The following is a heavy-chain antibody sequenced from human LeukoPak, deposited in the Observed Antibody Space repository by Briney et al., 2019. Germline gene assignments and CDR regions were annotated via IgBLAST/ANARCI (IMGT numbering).Heavy chain of an antibody. V-gene: IGHV1-3*01. Sequence: VASVKVSCKASGGTFSTYVISWVRQAPGQGLEWMGWINAGNGNTKYSQKFQGRVTITRDTSASTAYIELSSLRSEDTAVYYCARDLSGSYHGIDYWGQGTLVTVSS. CDR2: INAGNGNT. CDR3: ARDLSGSYHGIDY. CDR1: GGTFSTYV. J-gene: IGHJ4*02. D-gene: IGHD1-26*01.